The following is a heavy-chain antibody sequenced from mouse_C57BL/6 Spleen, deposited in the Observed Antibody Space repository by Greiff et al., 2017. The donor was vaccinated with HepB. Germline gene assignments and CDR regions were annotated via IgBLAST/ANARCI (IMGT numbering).Heavy chain of an antibody. J-gene: IGHJ3*01. CDR1: GYTFTDYE. CDR2: IDPETGGT. Sequence: VKLMESGAELVRPGASVTLSCKASGYTFTDYEMHWVKQTPVHGLEWIGAIDPETGGTAYNQKFKGKAILTADKSSSTAYMELRSLTSEDSAVYYCTKFYGSSSWFAYWGQGTLVTVSA. V-gene: IGHV1-15*01. CDR3: TKFYGSSSWFAY. D-gene: IGHD1-1*01.